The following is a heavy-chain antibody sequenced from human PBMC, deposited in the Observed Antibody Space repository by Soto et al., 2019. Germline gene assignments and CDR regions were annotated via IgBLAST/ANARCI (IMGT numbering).Heavy chain of an antibody. CDR1: GFTFGEYA. Sequence: PGGSLRLSCTASGFTFGEYAMSWFRQAPGKGLEWVGFIRSKAYGGTTEYAASVKGRFTISRDDSKSIAYLQMNSLKTEDTAVNYCATNYDCGDQRALSVDYWGQGTLVTVSS. J-gene: IGHJ4*02. CDR3: ATNYDCGDQRALSVDY. V-gene: IGHV3-49*03. CDR2: IRSKAYGGTT. D-gene: IGHD4-17*01.